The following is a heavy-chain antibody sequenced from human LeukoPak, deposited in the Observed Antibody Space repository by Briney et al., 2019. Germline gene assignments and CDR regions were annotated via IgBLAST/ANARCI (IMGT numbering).Heavy chain of an antibody. J-gene: IGHJ4*02. D-gene: IGHD1-26*01. CDR2: ISSSSSSI. Sequence: GGSLRLSCAASGFTFSPYSMNWVRQAPGKGLEWVSHISSSSSSIYYADSVKGRFTIPRDDAKNSLYLQMSSLRAEDTAVYYCARGGGSLTYCGQGALVTVSS. CDR1: GFTFSPYS. CDR3: ARGGGSLTY. V-gene: IGHV3-48*04.